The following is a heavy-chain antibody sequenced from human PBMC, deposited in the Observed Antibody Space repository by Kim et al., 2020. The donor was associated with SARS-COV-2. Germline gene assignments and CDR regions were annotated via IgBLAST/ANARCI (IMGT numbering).Heavy chain of an antibody. Sequence: GGSLRLSCAASGFTFGSYGMHWVRQAPGKGLEWVAVIWWDGGNKYYADSVRGRFTISRDNSKNTLYLQMNSLRVEDTAVDYCASAQRLSHGGYGMDVWGQGTTVTVSS. CDR1: GFTFGSYG. J-gene: IGHJ6*02. V-gene: IGHV3-33*01. CDR3: ASAQRLSHGGYGMDV. CDR2: IWWDGGNK.